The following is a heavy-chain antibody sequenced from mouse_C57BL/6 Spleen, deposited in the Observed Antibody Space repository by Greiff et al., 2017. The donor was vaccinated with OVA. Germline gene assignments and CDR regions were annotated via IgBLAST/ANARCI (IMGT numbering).Heavy chain of an antibody. CDR1: GYTFTDYY. Sequence: VQLQQSGPELVKPGASVKISCKASGYTFTDYYMNWVKQSHGKSLEWIGDINPNNGGTSYNQKFKGKATLTVDKSSSTAYMELRSLTSEDSAVYYCARRTGTGGWYFDVWGTGTTVTVSS. CDR3: ARRTGTGGWYFDV. CDR2: INPNNGGT. D-gene: IGHD4-1*01. V-gene: IGHV1-26*01. J-gene: IGHJ1*03.